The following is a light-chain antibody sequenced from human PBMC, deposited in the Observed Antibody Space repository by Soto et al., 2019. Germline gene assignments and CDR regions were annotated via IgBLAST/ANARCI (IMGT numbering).Light chain of an antibody. CDR2: DVS. V-gene: IGLV2-14*01. J-gene: IGLJ1*01. CDR1: SSDVGGYNY. Sequence: QSVLTQPASVSGTPGQSIIISCTGKSSDVGGYNYVSWYQQHPGKAPKLMIYDVSNRPSGVSNRFSGSKSGNTASLTVSGLLSEDDADYYCSSYSGSNNVFGTGTKVTVL. CDR3: SSYSGSNNV.